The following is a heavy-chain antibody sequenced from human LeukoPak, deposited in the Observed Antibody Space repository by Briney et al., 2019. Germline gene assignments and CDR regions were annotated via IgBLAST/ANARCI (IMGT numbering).Heavy chain of an antibody. CDR3: ARHGSYSLAF. CDR1: GVSIGSGGY. D-gene: IGHD2-15*01. CDR2: IFYIGSA. J-gene: IGHJ4*02. V-gene: IGHV4-4*02. Sequence: SETLSLTCAVSGVSIGSGGYWSWVRQPPGKGLEWIGQIFYIGSAHYNPSFESRVIMSIDNSRNQLSLRFNSVTAADTAVYYCARHGSYSLAFWGQGALVTVSS.